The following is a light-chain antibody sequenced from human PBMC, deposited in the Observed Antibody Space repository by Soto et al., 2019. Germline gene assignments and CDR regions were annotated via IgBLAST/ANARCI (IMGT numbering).Light chain of an antibody. CDR3: QQRSSPIT. CDR1: QSLGRY. J-gene: IGKJ5*01. Sequence: PGGSAALSLTASQSLGRYLAGYQQKPGPAPRLLISDASHRATGIPVRFSGSGSESDFTLTIRSLEPEAFAVYYCQQRSSPITFGQGTRLEIK. CDR2: DAS. V-gene: IGKV3-11*01.